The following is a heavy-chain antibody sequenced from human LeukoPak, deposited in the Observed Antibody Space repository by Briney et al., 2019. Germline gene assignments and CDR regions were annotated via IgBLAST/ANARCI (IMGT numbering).Heavy chain of an antibody. Sequence: ASVKVSCKASGYTFTSYGISWVRQAPGQGLEWMGWISAYNGNTNYAQKLQGRVTMTTDTFTSTAYMELRSLRSDDTAVYYCVSMITFGGVSYWGQGTLVTVSS. V-gene: IGHV1-18*01. CDR1: GYTFTSYG. J-gene: IGHJ4*02. D-gene: IGHD3-16*01. CDR2: ISAYNGNT. CDR3: VSMITFGGVSY.